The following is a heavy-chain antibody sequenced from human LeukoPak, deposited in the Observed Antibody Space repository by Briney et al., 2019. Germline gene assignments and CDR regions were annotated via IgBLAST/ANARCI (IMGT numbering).Heavy chain of an antibody. J-gene: IGHJ3*02. CDR2: IYHSGST. V-gene: IGHV4-4*02. D-gene: IGHD3-22*01. CDR1: GGSISSSNW. CDR3: ARSSGYYLGDAFDT. Sequence: PSETLSLTCAVSGGSISSSNWWSWVRQPPGKGLEWIGEIYHSGSTNYNPSLKSRVTISVDKSKNQFSLKLSSVTAADTAAYYCARSSGYYLGDAFDTWGQGTMVTVSS.